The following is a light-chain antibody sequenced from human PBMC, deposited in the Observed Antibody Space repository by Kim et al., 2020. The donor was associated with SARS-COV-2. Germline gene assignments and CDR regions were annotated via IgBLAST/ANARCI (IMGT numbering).Light chain of an antibody. V-gene: IGKV3-15*01. J-gene: IGKJ4*01. CDR1: QIVGYN. CDR3: QHDA. CDR2: GAS. Sequence: PAVLSASAGERVTLSCMASQIVGYNLAWYQQRSGQAPRLLIYGASTRATGIPARFSGSGSGTDFTLTISNLQSEDFAVYYCQHDAFGGGTKVDIK.